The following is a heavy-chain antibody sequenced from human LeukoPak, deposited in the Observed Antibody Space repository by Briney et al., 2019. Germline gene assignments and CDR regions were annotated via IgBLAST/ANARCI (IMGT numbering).Heavy chain of an antibody. J-gene: IGHJ5*02. CDR3: ARETKYYDILTGYYNWFDP. Sequence: SETLSLTCAVYGGSSSGYYWSWIRQPPGKGLEWIGEINHSGSTNYNPSLKSRVTISVDTSKNQFSLKLSSVTAADTAVYYCARETKYYDILTGYYNWFDPWGQGTLVTVSS. D-gene: IGHD3-9*01. CDR2: INHSGST. CDR1: GGSSSGYY. V-gene: IGHV4-34*01.